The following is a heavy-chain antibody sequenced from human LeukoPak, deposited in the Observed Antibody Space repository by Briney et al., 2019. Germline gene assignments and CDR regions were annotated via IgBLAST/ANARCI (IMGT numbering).Heavy chain of an antibody. D-gene: IGHD3-10*01. CDR3: ARVSPPYYYGSGNFDY. CDR2: ISYDGSNK. J-gene: IGHJ4*02. Sequence: GGSLRLSCAASGFTFSSYAMHWVRQAPGKELEWVAVISYDGSNKYYADSVKGRFTISRDNSKNTLYLQMNSLRAEDTAVYYCARVSPPYYYGSGNFDYWGPGTLVTVSS. CDR1: GFTFSSYA. V-gene: IGHV3-30*04.